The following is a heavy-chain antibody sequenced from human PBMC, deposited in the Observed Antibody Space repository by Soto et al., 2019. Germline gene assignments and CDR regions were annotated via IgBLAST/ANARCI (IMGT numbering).Heavy chain of an antibody. Sequence: QIQLMQSGAEVKKPGASVKVSCKASGYTFTSYGIHWVRQAPGQRLEWTGWINAGNGNTKYSEKFQGRVTITRDTSASTAYLELSSLIAEDTAVYYCASDPNDSSAYYHHYYDGMDVWDQGTTVTVSS. CDR1: GYTFTSYG. D-gene: IGHD3-22*01. V-gene: IGHV1-3*01. CDR2: INAGNGNT. CDR3: ASDPNDSSAYYHHYYDGMDV. J-gene: IGHJ6*02.